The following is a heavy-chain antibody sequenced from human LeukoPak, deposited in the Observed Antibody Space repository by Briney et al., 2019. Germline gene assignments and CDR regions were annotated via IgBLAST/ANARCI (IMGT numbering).Heavy chain of an antibody. V-gene: IGHV3-66*01. CDR1: GFAVSSNY. Sequence: GGSLRLSCAASGFAVSSNYMNWVRQAPGKGLEWLSVVYSGGSTDYADSVKGRFTMSRDNSKNTLYLQMNSLRAEDTAVYYCARGRGYSGYDESYPIDYWGQGTLVTVSS. D-gene: IGHD5-12*01. CDR2: VYSGGST. J-gene: IGHJ4*02. CDR3: ARGRGYSGYDESYPIDY.